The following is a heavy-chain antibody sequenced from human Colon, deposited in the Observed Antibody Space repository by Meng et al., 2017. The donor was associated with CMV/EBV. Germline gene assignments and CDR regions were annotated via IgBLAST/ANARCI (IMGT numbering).Heavy chain of an antibody. CDR2: INPISGGT. J-gene: IGHJ4*02. D-gene: IGHD3-3*01. CDR1: GFTFSVHY. Sequence: CNASGFTFSVHYIHWVRQAPGQVLEWVGRINPISGGTTYAPKFKGRFTLTRDTSISTDYIEVGSLTSDDTAVYFCARELESGGLDYWGQGTLVTVSS. CDR3: ARELESGGLDY. V-gene: IGHV1-2*06.